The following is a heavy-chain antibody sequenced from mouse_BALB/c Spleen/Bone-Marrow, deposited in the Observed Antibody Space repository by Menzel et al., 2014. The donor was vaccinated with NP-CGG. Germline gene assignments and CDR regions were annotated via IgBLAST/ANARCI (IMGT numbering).Heavy chain of an antibody. J-gene: IGHJ4*01. V-gene: IGHV4-1*02. CDR3: ARRDYYYGMDY. D-gene: IGHD3-3*01. CDR2: INPDSRTI. CDR1: GFDFSRYW. Sequence: EVMLVESGGGLVQPGGSLKLSCAASGFDFSRYWMSWVRQAPGKGLEWIGEINPDSRTINSTPSLKDIFIISRDKGKNTLYLEMSKVRSEDTALYYCARRDYYYGMDYWGQGTSVTVSS.